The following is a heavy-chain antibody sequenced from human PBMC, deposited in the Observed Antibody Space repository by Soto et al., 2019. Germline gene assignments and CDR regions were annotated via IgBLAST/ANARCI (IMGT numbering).Heavy chain of an antibody. D-gene: IGHD6-13*01. CDR3: AREGLGDSNELDY. V-gene: IGHV3-33*01. J-gene: IGHJ4*02. CDR1: GFTFSSYG. CDR2: IWYDGSNK. Sequence: QVQLVESGGGVVQPGRSLRLSCAASGFTFSSYGMHWVRQAPGKGLEWVAVIWYDGSNKYYADSVKGRFTISRDNSENTLYLQMNSLRAEDTAVYYCAREGLGDSNELDYWGQGTLVTVSS.